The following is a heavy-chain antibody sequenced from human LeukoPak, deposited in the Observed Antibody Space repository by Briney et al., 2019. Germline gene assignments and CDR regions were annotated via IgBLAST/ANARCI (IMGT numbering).Heavy chain of an antibody. CDR3: ARAQLNLLVDFGMDV. Sequence: ASETLSLTCTVSGGSISSSSYYWGWIRQPPGKGLEWIGSIYYSGSTNYIPSLKSRVTISVDTSKNQFSLKLSSVTAADTAVYYCARAQLNLLVDFGMDVWGQGTTVTVSS. D-gene: IGHD1-1*01. CDR2: IYYSGST. CDR1: GGSISSSSYY. J-gene: IGHJ6*02. V-gene: IGHV4-39*07.